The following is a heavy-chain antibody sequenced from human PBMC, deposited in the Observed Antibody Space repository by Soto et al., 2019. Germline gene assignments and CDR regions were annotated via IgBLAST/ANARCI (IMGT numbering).Heavy chain of an antibody. J-gene: IGHJ5*02. CDR3: ARLNPIVVVPTPMGWFDP. Sequence: PSETLSLTCTVSGDNISSGGYYRSWIRQSPGKGLEWIGYIFYSGYNYYNPSLKSRLSMSVDTSKNQFSLRLTSVTAADTAVYFCARLNPIVVVPTPMGWFDPWGQGTLVTVSS. D-gene: IGHD2-2*01. CDR1: GDNISSGGYY. CDR2: IFYSGYN. V-gene: IGHV4-31*03.